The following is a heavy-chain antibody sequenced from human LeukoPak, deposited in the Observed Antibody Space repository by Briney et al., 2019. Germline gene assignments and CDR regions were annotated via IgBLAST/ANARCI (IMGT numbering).Heavy chain of an antibody. J-gene: IGHJ4*02. D-gene: IGHD6-13*01. Sequence: PSETLSLTCTVSGGSISGYYWSWIRQPPGKGLEWIGYIYYSGSTNYNPSLKSRVTISVDTSKNQFSLKLSSVTAADTAVYYCARGGQIAAAGTHDYWGQGTLVTVSS. V-gene: IGHV4-59*01. CDR2: IYYSGST. CDR1: GGSISGYY. CDR3: ARGGQIAAAGTHDY.